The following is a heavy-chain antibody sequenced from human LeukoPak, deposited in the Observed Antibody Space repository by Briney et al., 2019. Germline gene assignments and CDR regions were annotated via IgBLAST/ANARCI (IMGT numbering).Heavy chain of an antibody. J-gene: IGHJ6*03. CDR3: AKVMKGSERLTMVRGVIIKTAGLYYMDV. Sequence: HTGGSLRLSCAASGFTLSSYAMSWVRQAPGKGLEWVSSISASGGSTNYADSVKGRFTISRDNSKNTVYLQMNSLRAEDTAVYYCAKVMKGSERLTMVRGVIIKTAGLYYMDVWGKGTTVTVSS. V-gene: IGHV3-23*01. D-gene: IGHD3-10*01. CDR1: GFTLSSYA. CDR2: ISASGGST.